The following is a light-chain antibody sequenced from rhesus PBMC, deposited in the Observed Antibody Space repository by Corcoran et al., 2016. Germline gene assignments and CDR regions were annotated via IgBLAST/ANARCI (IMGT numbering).Light chain of an antibody. V-gene: IGKV1-25*01. CDR1: QGITND. Sequence: DIQMTQSPSSLSASVGDRVTITCRASQGITNDLAWYQQKPGETPKLLIYEAFSLQSGMPSRVSGSGSGTDFTLTISSLQSEDFATYYCQHYYSTPWTFGQGTKVEIK. CDR2: EAF. CDR3: QHYYSTPWT. J-gene: IGKJ1*01.